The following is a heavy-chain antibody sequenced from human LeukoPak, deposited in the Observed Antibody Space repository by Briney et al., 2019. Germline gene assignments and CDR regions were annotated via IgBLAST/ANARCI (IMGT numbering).Heavy chain of an antibody. J-gene: IGHJ4*02. CDR3: ARDSYGSGSYYRIDY. CDR2: ISSSSSTI. CDR1: GFTFSSYS. V-gene: IGHV3-48*04. D-gene: IGHD3-10*01. Sequence: PGGSLRLSCAASGFTFSSYSMNWVRQALGKGLEWVSYISSSSSTIYYADSVKGRFTISRDNAKNSLYLQMNSLRAEDTAVYYCARDSYGSGSYYRIDYWGQGTLVTVSS.